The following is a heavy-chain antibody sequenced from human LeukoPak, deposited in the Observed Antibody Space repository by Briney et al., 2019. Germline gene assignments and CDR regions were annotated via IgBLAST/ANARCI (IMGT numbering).Heavy chain of an antibody. Sequence: GASVKVSCKTSGYVFNSFGITWLRQAPGQGLEWMGWVSAYKGYTSHAQEFQDRVIMATDTSTTTAYMELRNLKSDDTAVYYCAREAVSFVAVGNDGYFDFWGQGSLVIVSS. V-gene: IGHV1-18*01. J-gene: IGHJ4*02. CDR1: GYVFNSFG. D-gene: IGHD6-19*01. CDR3: AREAVSFVAVGNDGYFDF. CDR2: VSAYKGYT.